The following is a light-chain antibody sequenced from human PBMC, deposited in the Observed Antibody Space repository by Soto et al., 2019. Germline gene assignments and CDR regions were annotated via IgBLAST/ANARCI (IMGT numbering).Light chain of an antibody. Sequence: EIVLTQSPGTLSLSPGERATLSCRASQSLNSFYLAWYQQKPGQAPRLLIYGASSRATGIPDRFSGSGSGTDFTLTISRLEPEDFAVYYCQQYGSSPPITFGQGTRLEIK. J-gene: IGKJ5*01. V-gene: IGKV3-20*01. CDR1: QSLNSFY. CDR2: GAS. CDR3: QQYGSSPPIT.